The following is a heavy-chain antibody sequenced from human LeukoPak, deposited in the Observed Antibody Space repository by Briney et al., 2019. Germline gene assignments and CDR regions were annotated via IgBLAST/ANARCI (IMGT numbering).Heavy chain of an antibody. J-gene: IGHJ6*03. CDR3: ARDVQNYDFWSGYHYYYYMDV. D-gene: IGHD3-3*01. CDR2: IHYSASA. CDR1: GYSINSGHY. Sequence: SETLSLTCTVSGYSINSGHYWGWIRQPPGKRLEWIGSIHYSASAYYNPTLKSRATISVDTSKNQFSLNLTSVTAADAAVYYCARDVQNYDFWSGYHYYYYMDVWGKGTTVTVSS. V-gene: IGHV4-38-2*02.